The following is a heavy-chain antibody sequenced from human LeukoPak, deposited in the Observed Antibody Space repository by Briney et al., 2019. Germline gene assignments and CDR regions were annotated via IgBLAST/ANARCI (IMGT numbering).Heavy chain of an antibody. D-gene: IGHD3-3*01. V-gene: IGHV3-48*01. CDR3: ARDAGAPSNYDFWSGYLFDY. CDR1: GFTFSSYS. CDR2: ISSSSSTI. Sequence: GGSLRLSCAASGFTFSSYSMNWVRQAPGKGLEWVSYISSSSSTIYYADSVKGRFTISRDNAKNSLYLHMNSLRAEDTAVYYCARDAGAPSNYDFWSGYLFDYWGQGTLVTVSS. J-gene: IGHJ4*02.